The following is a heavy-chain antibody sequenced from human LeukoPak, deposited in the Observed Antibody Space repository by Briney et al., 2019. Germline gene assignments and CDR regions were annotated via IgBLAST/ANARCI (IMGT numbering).Heavy chain of an antibody. CDR3: ARDNVRYYDSSGYHDY. J-gene: IGHJ4*02. CDR1: GFSFSSYW. D-gene: IGHD3-22*01. V-gene: IGHV3-21*01. Sequence: GGSLRLSCAASGFSFSSYWMSWVRQAPGKGLEWVSSISSSSSYIYYADSVKGRFTISRDNAKNSLYLQMNSLRAEDTAVYYCARDNVRYYDSSGYHDYWGQGTLVTVSS. CDR2: ISSSSSYI.